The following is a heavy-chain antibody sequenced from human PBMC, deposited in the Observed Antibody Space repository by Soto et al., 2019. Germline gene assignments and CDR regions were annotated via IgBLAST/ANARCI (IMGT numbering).Heavy chain of an antibody. V-gene: IGHV6-1*01. CDR1: GDSVSSNNAA. CDR2: TYYRSKWYN. J-gene: IGHJ4*02. D-gene: IGHD2-2*02. Sequence: SQTLSLTCAISGDSVSSNNAALNLIRQSPSRGLEWLGRTYYRSKWYNHYAVSVKSRITVNPDTSKNQFSLQLNSVTPDDTAVYFCARGGYQVLYNSDYWGQGTLVTVSS. CDR3: ARGGYQVLYNSDY.